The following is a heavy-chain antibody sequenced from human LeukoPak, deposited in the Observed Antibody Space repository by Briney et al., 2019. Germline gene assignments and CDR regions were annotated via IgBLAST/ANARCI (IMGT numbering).Heavy chain of an antibody. Sequence: GGSLRLSCAASGFTVSSNYMSWVRQAPGKGLEWVSVIYSGGSTYYADSVKGRFTISRDNSKNTLYLQMNSLRAEDTAVYYCARHTYYYYMDVWGKGTTVTISS. J-gene: IGHJ6*03. V-gene: IGHV3-53*01. CDR2: IYSGGST. CDR1: GFTVSSNY. CDR3: ARHTYYYYMDV.